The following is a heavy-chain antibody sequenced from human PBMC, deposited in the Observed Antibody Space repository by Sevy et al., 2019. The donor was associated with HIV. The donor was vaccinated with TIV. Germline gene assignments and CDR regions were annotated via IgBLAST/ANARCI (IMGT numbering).Heavy chain of an antibody. CDR3: ARVSQQPYYFDY. CDR2: IYYSGST. Sequence: SETLSLTCTVSGGSISGGGYYWSWIRQHTGKGLEWIGYIYYSGSTYYNPSLKSRVTISVDTSKNQFSLKLSSVTAADTAVYYCARVSQQPYYFDYWGQGTLVTVSS. CDR1: GGSISGGGYY. J-gene: IGHJ4*02. D-gene: IGHD6-13*01. V-gene: IGHV4-31*03.